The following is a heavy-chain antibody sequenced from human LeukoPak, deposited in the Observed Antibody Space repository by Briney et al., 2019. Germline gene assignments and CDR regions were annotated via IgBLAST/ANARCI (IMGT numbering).Heavy chain of an antibody. CDR2: IYYSGST. CDR3: ARDYDYYYMDV. J-gene: IGHJ6*03. Sequence: SETLSLTCTVSGDSISSSNCYWGWIRQPPGKGLEWIGSIYYSGSTYYNPSLKSRVTISVDTSKNQFSLKLSSVTAADTAVYYCARDYDYYYMDVWGKGTTVTVSS. CDR1: GDSISSSNCY. V-gene: IGHV4-39*07. D-gene: IGHD3-16*01.